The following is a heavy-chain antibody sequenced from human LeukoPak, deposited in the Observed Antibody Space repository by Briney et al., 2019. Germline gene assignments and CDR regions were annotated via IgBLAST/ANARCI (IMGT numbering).Heavy chain of an antibody. D-gene: IGHD6-19*01. J-gene: IGHJ6*02. V-gene: IGHV4-34*01. CDR1: GGSFSGYY. CDR3: ARVKQWLVGRDSSYYGMDV. Sequence: PLETLSLTCVVYGGSFSGYYWSWIRQPPGEGLEWIGEINHSGSTNYNPSLKSRITTSVDTSKNQFSLKLSSVTAADTAVYYCARVKQWLVGRDSSYYGMDVWGQGTTVTVSS. CDR2: INHSGST.